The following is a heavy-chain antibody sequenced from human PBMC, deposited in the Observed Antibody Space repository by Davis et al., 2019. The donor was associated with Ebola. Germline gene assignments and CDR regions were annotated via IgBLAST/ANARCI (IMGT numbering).Heavy chain of an antibody. Sequence: ASVPVSCLASGYKFTSYAMHWVRQAPGQGLEWMGWINTNTGNPTYAQGFTGRFVFSLDTSVSTTYLQISSLKAEDTAIYYCARDRGNFDYWGQGTLVTVSS. CDR2: INTNTGNP. J-gene: IGHJ4*02. D-gene: IGHD3-10*01. V-gene: IGHV7-4-1*02. CDR1: GYKFTSYA. CDR3: ARDRGNFDY.